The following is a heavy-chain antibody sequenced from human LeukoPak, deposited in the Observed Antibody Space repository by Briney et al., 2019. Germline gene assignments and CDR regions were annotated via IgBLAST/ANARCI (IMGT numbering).Heavy chain of an antibody. Sequence: GESLKISCKDSGYSFTNYWIGWVRQMPGRGLEWMGIIHSADSNTKYSPSFQGQVTISADKSISTAYLQWSGLKASDTAMYYCAGARHGDYRWDYWGQGTLVTVSS. CDR3: AGARHGDYRWDY. CDR1: GYSFTNYW. V-gene: IGHV5-51*01. CDR2: IHSADSNT. D-gene: IGHD4-17*01. J-gene: IGHJ4*02.